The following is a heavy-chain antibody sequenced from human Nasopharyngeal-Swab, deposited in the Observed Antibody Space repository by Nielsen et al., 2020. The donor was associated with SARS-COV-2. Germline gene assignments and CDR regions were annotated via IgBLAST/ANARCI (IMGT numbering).Heavy chain of an antibody. V-gene: IGHV1-18*01. CDR2: ISAYNGNT. J-gene: IGHJ5*02. CDR1: GYTFTSYG. D-gene: IGHD3-22*01. CDR3: ARDRSDSSDNNWFDP. Sequence: ASVKVSCKASGYTFTSYGISWVRQAPGQGLEWMGWISAYNGNTNYAQKLQGRVTMTTDTSTSTAYMELRSLRSDDTAVYYCARDRSDSSDNNWFDPWGQGTLVTVSS.